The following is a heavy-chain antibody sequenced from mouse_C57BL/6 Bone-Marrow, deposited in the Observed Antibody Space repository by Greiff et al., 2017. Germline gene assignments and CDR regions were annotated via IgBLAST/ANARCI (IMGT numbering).Heavy chain of an antibody. Sequence: QVQLQQPGAELVKPGASVKLSCKASGYTFTSYWMHWVKQRPGRGLEWIGRIDPNSGGTKYNEKFKSKATLTVDKPSSTAYMQLSSLTSEDFAVYYCARPIYDGYYDWYFDVWGTGTTVTVSS. CDR2: IDPNSGGT. J-gene: IGHJ1*03. V-gene: IGHV1-72*01. CDR3: ARPIYDGYYDWYFDV. CDR1: GYTFTSYW. D-gene: IGHD2-3*01.